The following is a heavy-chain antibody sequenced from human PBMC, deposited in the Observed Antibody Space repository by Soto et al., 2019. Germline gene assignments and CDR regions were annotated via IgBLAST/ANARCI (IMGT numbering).Heavy chain of an antibody. V-gene: IGHV4-38-2*01. J-gene: IGHJ6*02. Sequence: SETLSLTCAVSGYSIGSGNYWAWIRQPPGRGLEWIGSLYHIGSTHYNTSLKSRVTISVDTSKNHFSLELSSVTAADTAIYYCRSSTSCYDESCVDVWGQGTMVTVSS. CDR2: LYHIGST. CDR3: RSSTSCYDESCVDV. D-gene: IGHD2-2*01. CDR1: GYSIGSGNY.